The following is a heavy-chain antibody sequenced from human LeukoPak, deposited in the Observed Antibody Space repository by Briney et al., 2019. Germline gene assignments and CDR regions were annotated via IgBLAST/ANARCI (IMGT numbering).Heavy chain of an antibody. V-gene: IGHV4-38-2*02. D-gene: IGHD3-22*01. Sequence: PSETLSLTCTVSGYSISSGYYWGWIWQPPGKGLEWIGSIYHSGSTYYNPSLKSRVTISVDTSKNQFSLKLSSVTAADTAVYYCARDADDSSGSIDYWGQGTLVTVSS. CDR1: GYSISSGYY. CDR2: IYHSGST. CDR3: ARDADDSSGSIDY. J-gene: IGHJ4*02.